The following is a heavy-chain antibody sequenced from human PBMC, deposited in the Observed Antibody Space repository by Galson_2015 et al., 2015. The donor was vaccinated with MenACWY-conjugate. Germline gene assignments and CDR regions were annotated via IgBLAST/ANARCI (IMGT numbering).Heavy chain of an antibody. J-gene: IGHJ5*02. D-gene: IGHD1-26*01. CDR3: ARDQWGKWSDP. CDR1: GGSIESRTFY. Sequence: SETLSLTCTVSGGSIESRTFYWGWIRQPPGKGLEWIGSIYFSGSTYYNSSLKGRVTISVDTSKNQFSLKVNSLTAADTAMYFCARDQWGKWSDPWG. CDR2: IYFSGST. V-gene: IGHV4-39*07.